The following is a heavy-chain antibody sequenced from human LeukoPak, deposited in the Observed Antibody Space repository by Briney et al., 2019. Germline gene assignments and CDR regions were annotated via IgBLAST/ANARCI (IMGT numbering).Heavy chain of an antibody. Sequence: ASVKVSCKASGGTFSSYAISWVRQAPGQGLEWMGWMNPNSGNTGYAQKFQGRVTMTRNTSISTAYMELSSLRSEDTAVYYCARGVYWFDPWGQGTLVTVSS. J-gene: IGHJ5*02. CDR2: MNPNSGNT. V-gene: IGHV1-8*02. CDR1: GGTFSSYA. CDR3: ARGVYWFDP. D-gene: IGHD5/OR15-5a*01.